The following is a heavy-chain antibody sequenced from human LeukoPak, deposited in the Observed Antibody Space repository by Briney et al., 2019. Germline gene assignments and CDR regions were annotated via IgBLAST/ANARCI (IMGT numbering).Heavy chain of an antibody. CDR3: AREGRKSRGVDIVRKKETGYYYMDV. Sequence: PGGSLRLSCTASGFTFSSYEMNWVRQAPGKGLEWVSSISSSSSYIYYAESVKGRFTIARANAKNSLYLQMNSLRAEDTAVYYCAREGRKSRGVDIVRKKETGYYYMDVWGKGTTVTVSS. V-gene: IGHV3-21*01. D-gene: IGHD2-15*01. J-gene: IGHJ6*03. CDR2: ISSSSSYI. CDR1: GFTFSSYE.